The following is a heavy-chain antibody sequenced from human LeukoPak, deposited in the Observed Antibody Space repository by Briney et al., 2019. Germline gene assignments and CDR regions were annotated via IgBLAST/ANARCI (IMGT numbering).Heavy chain of an antibody. D-gene: IGHD3-22*01. CDR1: GYSISSGYY. V-gene: IGHV4-38-2*01. J-gene: IGHJ4*02. CDR2: IYYSGTT. Sequence: SSETLSVNCAVTGYSISSGYYWGWIRQPPGKGLDWIGSIYYSGTTYYNPSLKSRVTISVDTSKNQFSLKLSSVTAADTAIYYCARPSSGHYKVFDYWGQGTLVTVSS. CDR3: ARPSSGHYKVFDY.